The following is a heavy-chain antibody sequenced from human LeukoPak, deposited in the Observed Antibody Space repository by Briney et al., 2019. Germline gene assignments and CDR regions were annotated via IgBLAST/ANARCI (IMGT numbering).Heavy chain of an antibody. CDR2: INHSGST. J-gene: IGHJ1*01. D-gene: IGHD3-3*01. CDR3: ARGRGITIFGVVIFAEYFQH. CDR1: GGSFSGYY. V-gene: IGHV4-34*01. Sequence: PSETLSLTCAVYGGSFSGYYWSWIRQPPGKGLEWIGEINHSGSTNYNPSLKSRVTISVDTSKNQFSLKLSSVTAADTAVYYCARGRGITIFGVVIFAEYFQHWGQGTLVTVSS.